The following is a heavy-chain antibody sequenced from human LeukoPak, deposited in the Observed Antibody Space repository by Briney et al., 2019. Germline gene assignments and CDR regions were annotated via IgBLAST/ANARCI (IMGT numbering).Heavy chain of an antibody. CDR2: VSHSGTT. CDR3: ATSGWNGGGGFDP. J-gene: IGHJ5*02. V-gene: IGHV4-34*01. D-gene: IGHD3-16*01. CDR1: GGFFSGYY. Sequence: SETLSLTCDVSGGFFSGYYYSWIRQPPGKGLEWIGEVSHSGTTNYNSSLKSRVSMSVGASSTQFSLIMTSVTAADTAVYYCATSGWNGGGGFDPWGQGTLVIVSS.